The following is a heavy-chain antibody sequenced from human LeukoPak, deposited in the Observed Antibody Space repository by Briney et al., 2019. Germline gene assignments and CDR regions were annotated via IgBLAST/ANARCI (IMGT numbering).Heavy chain of an antibody. V-gene: IGHV3-23*01. J-gene: IGHJ4*02. Sequence: GGSLRLSCAASGFTFSSYAMTWVRQAPGRGLEWVSGITGSGGNTYYADSVKGRFTISRDNSKNTLYLKMSSLRAEDTAIYYCAKDSGYSYGYGSVDYWGQGTLVTVSS. CDR3: AKDSGYSYGYGSVDY. D-gene: IGHD5-18*01. CDR1: GFTFSSYA. CDR2: ITGSGGNT.